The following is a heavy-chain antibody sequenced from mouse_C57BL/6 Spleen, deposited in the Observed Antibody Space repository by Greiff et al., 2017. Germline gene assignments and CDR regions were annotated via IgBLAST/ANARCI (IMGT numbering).Heavy chain of an antibody. V-gene: IGHV5-17*01. D-gene: IGHD1-3*01. J-gene: IGHJ2*01. CDR1: GFTFSDYG. Sequence: EVKLMESGGGLVKPGGSLKLSCAASGFTFSDYGMHWVRQAPEKGLEWVAYISSGSSTIYYADTVKGRFTISRDNAKNTLFLQMTSLRSEDTAMYYCARAHYFDDWGQGTTLTVSS. CDR3: ARAHYFDD. CDR2: ISSGSSTI.